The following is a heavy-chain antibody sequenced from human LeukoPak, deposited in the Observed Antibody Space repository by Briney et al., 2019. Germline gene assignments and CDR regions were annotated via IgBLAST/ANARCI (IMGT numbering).Heavy chain of an antibody. D-gene: IGHD5-24*01. Sequence: PGGSLRLSCAASGFTFSSYDMHWVRQATGKGLEWVSAIGTAGDTYYPGSVKGRFTISRENAKNSLYLQMNSLRAGDTAVYYCAREGDGYSRGAFDIWGQGTMVTVSS. CDR3: AREGDGYSRGAFDI. CDR2: IGTAGDT. V-gene: IGHV3-13*01. CDR1: GFTFSSYD. J-gene: IGHJ3*02.